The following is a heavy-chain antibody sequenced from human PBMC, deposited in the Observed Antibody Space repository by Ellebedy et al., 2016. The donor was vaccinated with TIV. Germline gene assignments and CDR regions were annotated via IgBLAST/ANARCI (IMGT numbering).Heavy chain of an antibody. Sequence: GESLKISCAASGFTFSSYSMNWVRQAPGKGLEWVSYINSGSSTIYYADSVKGRFTISRDNAKNSLYLQMNSLRAEDTAMYYCASTFTVLLYGMDVWGQGTTVIVS. V-gene: IGHV3-48*01. CDR2: INSGSSTI. D-gene: IGHD2/OR15-2a*01. CDR1: GFTFSSYS. CDR3: ASTFTVLLYGMDV. J-gene: IGHJ6*02.